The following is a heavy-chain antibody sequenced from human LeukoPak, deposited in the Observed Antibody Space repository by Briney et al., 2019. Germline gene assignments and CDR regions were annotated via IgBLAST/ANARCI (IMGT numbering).Heavy chain of an antibody. CDR1: GYTFTGYY. V-gene: IGHV1-2*02. D-gene: IGHD6-13*01. CDR2: INPNSGGT. J-gene: IGHJ4*02. CDR3: ARDRYSSSWYDY. Sequence: GASVKVSCKASGYTFTGYYMHWVRQAPGQGLEWMGWINPNSGGTNYAQKFQGRVTMTRDTSISTAYMELSRLRSDDTAVYYCARDRYSSSWYDYWVQGTLVTVSS.